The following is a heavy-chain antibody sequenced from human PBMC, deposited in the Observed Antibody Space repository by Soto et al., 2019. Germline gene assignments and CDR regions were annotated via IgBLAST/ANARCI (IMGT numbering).Heavy chain of an antibody. CDR1: GFTFGDYA. V-gene: IGHV3-49*03. CDR3: IRVVGIFGVVIPNYYYYYYLEG. CDR2: IRSKAYGGTT. D-gene: IGHD3-3*01. Sequence: GGSLRLSCTPSGFTFGDYAMSWFRQAPGEGLEWVGFIRSKAYGGTTEYAASVKDRFTISRDDSKSIAYLQMNSLKTEDIAGYYCIRVVGIFGVVIPNYYYYYYLEGWGKGTPVNVSS. J-gene: IGHJ6*03.